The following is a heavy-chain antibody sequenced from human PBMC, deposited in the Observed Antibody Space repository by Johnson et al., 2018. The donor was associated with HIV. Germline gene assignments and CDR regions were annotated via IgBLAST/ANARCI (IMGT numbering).Heavy chain of an antibody. CDR2: ISYDGSNE. CDR3: AKDRAEVVGVHDAFDI. V-gene: IGHV3-30*18. CDR1: GFTFGIYG. D-gene: IGHD2-2*01. J-gene: IGHJ3*02. Sequence: QVQLVESGGGVVQPGTSLRLSCAASGFTFGIYGMHWVRQAPGKGLEWVALISYDGSNEYYGDSVKGRFSISRDNSKKKLYLQMNSLRPEETAVYYCAKDRAEVVGVHDAFDIWGQGTMVTVSS.